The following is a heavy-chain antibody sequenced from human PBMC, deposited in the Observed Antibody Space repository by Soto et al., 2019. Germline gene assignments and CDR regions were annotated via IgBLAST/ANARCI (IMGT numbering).Heavy chain of an antibody. CDR1: GFSLSPSGVG. CDR3: AHSFGYASSGYYFDY. V-gene: IGHV2-5*02. Sequence: QITLKESGPTLVKPTQTLTLTCTFSGFSLSPSGVGVGWIRQTPGTALEWLALIYWDDDKRYSPSLKIRLTITKYTSKNQVVLTMTNMYPVDTATSYCAHSFGYASSGYYFDYWGQGTLVTFSS. J-gene: IGHJ4*02. CDR2: IYWDDDK. D-gene: IGHD3-22*01.